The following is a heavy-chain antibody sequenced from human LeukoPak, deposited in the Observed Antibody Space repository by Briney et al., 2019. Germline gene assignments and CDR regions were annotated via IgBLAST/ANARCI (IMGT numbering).Heavy chain of an antibody. CDR1: GFTFSSYS. V-gene: IGHV3-21*01. Sequence: GGSLRLSCAASGFTFSSYSMNWVRQAPGKGLEWVSSISSSSSYIYYADSVKGRFTISRDNAKNSLYLQMNSLRAEDTAVYYCARGDEYYDSSGYFDYWGQGTLVTVSS. D-gene: IGHD3-22*01. J-gene: IGHJ4*02. CDR3: ARGDEYYDSSGYFDY. CDR2: ISSSSSYI.